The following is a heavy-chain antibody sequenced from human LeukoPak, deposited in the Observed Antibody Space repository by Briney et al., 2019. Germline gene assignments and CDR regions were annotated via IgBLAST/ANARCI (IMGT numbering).Heavy chain of an antibody. CDR1: GYTFTSYD. V-gene: IGHV1-8*01. CDR3: ARVKGQYSGSYSLGLDY. J-gene: IGHJ4*02. CDR2: MNPNSGNT. Sequence: GASVKVSCKASGYTFTSYDINWVRQATGQGLEWMGWMNPNSGNTGYAQKFQGRVTMTRDTSTSTVYMELSSLRSEDTAVYYCARVKGQYSGSYSLGLDYWGQGTLVTVSS. D-gene: IGHD1-26*01.